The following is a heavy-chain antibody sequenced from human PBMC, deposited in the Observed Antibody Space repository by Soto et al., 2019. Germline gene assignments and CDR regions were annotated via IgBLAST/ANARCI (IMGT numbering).Heavy chain of an antibody. CDR1: GGSVSSADHY. V-gene: IGHV4-30-4*01. D-gene: IGHD4-17*01. Sequence: SSETLSLTCTVSGGSVSSADHYWSWIRQTPGKGLEWIGYIYYSGITYYTPSLKSRVSMTVDTSKNQFSLKLHSVTAADTAIYYCARDLNDYPNWFDPWGQGILVTVSS. CDR3: ARDLNDYPNWFDP. CDR2: IYYSGIT. J-gene: IGHJ5*02.